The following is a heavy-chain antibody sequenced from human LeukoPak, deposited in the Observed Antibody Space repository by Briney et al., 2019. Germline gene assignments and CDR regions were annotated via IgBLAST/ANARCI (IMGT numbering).Heavy chain of an antibody. CDR3: ARLGGDTYYFGSASYPNWYFDL. Sequence: GESLEISCQASGYPFTTYWIGWVRPVPGKGLECMGIIYPDDSDTTYSPSFQGQVANSAGKSFSTAYLQWSSLKASDTAIYYCARLGGDTYYFGSASYPNWYFDLWGRGTLVTVSS. CDR1: GYPFTTYW. J-gene: IGHJ2*01. CDR2: IYPDDSDT. V-gene: IGHV5-51*01. D-gene: IGHD3-10*01.